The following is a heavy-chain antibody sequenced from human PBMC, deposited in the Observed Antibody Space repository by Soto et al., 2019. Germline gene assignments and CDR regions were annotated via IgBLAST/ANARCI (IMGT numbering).Heavy chain of an antibody. J-gene: IGHJ6*02. V-gene: IGHV1-69*13. Sequence: ASVKVSCKASGGTFSSYAISWVRQAPGQGLEWMGGIIPIFGTANYAQKFQGRVTITADESTSTAYMELSSLRSEDTAVYYCATGYDILTGYYTPPTYYYYGMDVWGQGTTVTVSS. D-gene: IGHD3-9*01. CDR3: ATGYDILTGYYTPPTYYYYGMDV. CDR1: GGTFSSYA. CDR2: IIPIFGTA.